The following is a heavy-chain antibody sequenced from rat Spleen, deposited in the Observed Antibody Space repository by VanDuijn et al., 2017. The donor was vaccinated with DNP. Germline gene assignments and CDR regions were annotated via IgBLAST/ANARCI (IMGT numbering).Heavy chain of an antibody. Sequence: EVQLVESGGDLVQSGRSLKVSCAASGFTFSDYNMAWVRQAPKKGLEWVATITYDGSRTYCRDSVKGRFTISRDNAKNTQYLQMDSLRSEDTATYYCATEGNYGSYFDYWGQGVMVTVSS. CDR2: ITYDGSRT. D-gene: IGHD1-3*01. V-gene: IGHV5S10*01. J-gene: IGHJ2*01. CDR3: ATEGNYGSYFDY. CDR1: GFTFSDYN.